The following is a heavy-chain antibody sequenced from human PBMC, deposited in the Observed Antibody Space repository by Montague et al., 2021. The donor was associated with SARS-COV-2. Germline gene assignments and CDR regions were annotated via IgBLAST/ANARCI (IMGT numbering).Heavy chain of an antibody. V-gene: IGHV4-61*01. CDR2: INYSGST. CDR3: ARPGRAPFHYAMDV. Sequence: SETLSLTCTVSDGSVSSGSYYWSWIRQPPGKRLEWIGYINYSGSTNYNPSLKSRVTISVDMSRNQFSLKLRSVTAADTAIYYCARPGRAPFHYAMDVWGQGTTVTVSS. D-gene: IGHD2/OR15-2a*01. J-gene: IGHJ6*02. CDR1: DGSVSSGSYY.